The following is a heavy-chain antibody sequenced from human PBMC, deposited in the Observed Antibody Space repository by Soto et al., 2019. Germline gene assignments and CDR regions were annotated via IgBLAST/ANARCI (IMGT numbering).Heavy chain of an antibody. V-gene: IGHV1-69*01. D-gene: IGHD3-22*01. CDR2: IIPVFGTT. CDR1: GGLFSSYA. CDR3: ARGGSGYVWFNEF. Sequence: QEQLAQSGAEVKKSGSSVKVSCKDTGGLFSSYAVSWVRQAPGQGLEWMGGIIPVFGTTYYAQKFQGRVTITADESANTAYMELSSLRPEDTAMYYCARGGSGYVWFNEFWGQGTLVTVSS. J-gene: IGHJ4*02.